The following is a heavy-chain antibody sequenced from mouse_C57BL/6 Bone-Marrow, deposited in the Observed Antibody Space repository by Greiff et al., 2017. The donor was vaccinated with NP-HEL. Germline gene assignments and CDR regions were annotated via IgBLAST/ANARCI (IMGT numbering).Heavy chain of an antibody. D-gene: IGHD2-3*01. Sequence: EVKLVESGEGLVKPGGSLKLSCAASGFTFSSYAMSWVRQTPEKRLEWVAYISSGGDYIYYADTVKGRFTISRDNARNTLYLQMSSLKSEDTAMYYCTRVVGCYDGYYFDYWGQGTTRTVSS. CDR2: ISSGGDYI. J-gene: IGHJ2*01. V-gene: IGHV5-9-1*02. CDR1: GFTFSSYA. CDR3: TRVVGCYDGYYFDY.